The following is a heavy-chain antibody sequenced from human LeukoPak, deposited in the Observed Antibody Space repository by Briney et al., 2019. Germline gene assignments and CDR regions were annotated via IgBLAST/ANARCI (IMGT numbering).Heavy chain of an antibody. Sequence: SETLSLTCAVYGGSFSGYYWSWIRQPPGKGLEWIGEINHSGSTNYNPSLKSRVTISVDTSKNQFSLKLSSVTAADTAVYYCARGRYCSGGSCYRYYYYYMGVWGKGTTVTVSS. J-gene: IGHJ6*03. V-gene: IGHV4-34*01. D-gene: IGHD2-15*01. CDR3: ARGRYCSGGSCYRYYYYYMGV. CDR2: INHSGST. CDR1: GGSFSGYY.